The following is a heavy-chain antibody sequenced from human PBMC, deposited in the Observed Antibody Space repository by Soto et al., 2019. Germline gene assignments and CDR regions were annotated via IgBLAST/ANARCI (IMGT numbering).Heavy chain of an antibody. Sequence: SGPTLVNPTQTLTLTCTFSGFSLSTSGVGVGWIRQPPGKALEWLALIYWDDDKRYSPSPKSRLTITKDTSKNQVVLTMTNMDPVDTATYYCAHATGYYYDFPYNLFDPWGQGTLVTVSS. CDR3: AHATGYYYDFPYNLFDP. D-gene: IGHD3-9*01. V-gene: IGHV2-5*02. CDR1: GFSLSTSGVG. CDR2: IYWDDDK. J-gene: IGHJ5*02.